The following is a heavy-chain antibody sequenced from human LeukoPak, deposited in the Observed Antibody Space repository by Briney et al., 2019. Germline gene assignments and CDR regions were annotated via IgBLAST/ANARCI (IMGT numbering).Heavy chain of an antibody. CDR2: IYYSGGT. D-gene: IGHD3-10*01. V-gene: IGHV4-59*01. CDR3: ARVNYGSGSSRGFDY. Sequence: PSETLSLTCTVSGGSISSYYWSWIQQPPGKGLEWIAYIYYSGGTNYNPSLKSRVTISVDTSKNQFSLKLSSVTAADTAVYYCARVNYGSGSSRGFDYWGQGTLVTVSS. CDR1: GGSISSYY. J-gene: IGHJ4*02.